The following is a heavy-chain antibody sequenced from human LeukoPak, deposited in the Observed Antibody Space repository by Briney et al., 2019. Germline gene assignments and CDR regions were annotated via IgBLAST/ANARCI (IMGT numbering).Heavy chain of an antibody. CDR3: ARRAGDYSHPYDY. J-gene: IGHJ4*02. V-gene: IGHV3-11*01. CDR2: ISSSGSSI. D-gene: IGHD3-22*01. CDR1: GLTFSDYY. Sequence: PGGSLRLSCAASGLTFSDYYMSWIRQAPEKGLEWVSYISSSGSSIYYADSVKGRFTISRDNSKNTVHLQMNSLRAEDTAMYYCARRAGDYSHPYDYWGQGTLVTVSS.